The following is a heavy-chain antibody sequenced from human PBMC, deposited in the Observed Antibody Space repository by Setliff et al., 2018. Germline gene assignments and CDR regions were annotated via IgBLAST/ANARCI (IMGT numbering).Heavy chain of an antibody. CDR2: IYTSGST. CDR3: ARARSGDYSDSTGYLDY. D-gene: IGHD3-22*01. CDR1: GGSISSGGYY. J-gene: IGHJ4*02. Sequence: SETLSLTCTVSGGSISSGGYYWSWIRQHPGKGLEWIGYIYTSGSTNYNPSLKSRVTISVDTSKNQFSLKLSSVSAADTAVYYCARARSGDYSDSTGYLDYWGQGTLVTVSS. V-gene: IGHV4-61*08.